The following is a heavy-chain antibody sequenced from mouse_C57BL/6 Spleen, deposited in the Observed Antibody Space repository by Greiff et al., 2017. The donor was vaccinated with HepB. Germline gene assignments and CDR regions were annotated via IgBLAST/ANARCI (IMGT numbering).Heavy chain of an antibody. CDR1: GYTFTSYW. J-gene: IGHJ1*03. V-gene: IGHV1-52*01. Sequence: QVQLQQPGAELVRPGSSVKLSCKASGYTFTSYWMHWVKQRPIQGLEWIGNIDPSDSETHYNQKFKDKATLTVDKSSSTAYMQLSSLTSEDSAVYYCARRGPGGYFDVWGTGTTVTVSS. CDR3: ARRGPGGYFDV. CDR2: IDPSDSET.